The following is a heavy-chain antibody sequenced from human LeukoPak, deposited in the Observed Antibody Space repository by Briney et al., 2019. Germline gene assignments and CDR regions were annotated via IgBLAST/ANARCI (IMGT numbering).Heavy chain of an antibody. CDR1: GGSISSYY. D-gene: IGHD3-3*01. CDR3: ARDSTSFTIFGVVTSDY. V-gene: IGHV4-59*01. CDR2: IYYSGST. Sequence: PSETLSLTCTVSGGSISSYYWSWIRQPPGKGLEWIGYIYYSGSTNYNPSLKSRVTISVDTSKNQFSLKLSSVTAADTAVYYCARDSTSFTIFGVVTSDYWGQGTLVTVSS. J-gene: IGHJ4*02.